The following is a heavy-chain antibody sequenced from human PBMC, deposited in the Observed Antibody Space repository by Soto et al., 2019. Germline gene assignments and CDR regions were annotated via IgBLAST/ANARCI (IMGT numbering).Heavy chain of an antibody. CDR1: GGSISSGGYY. D-gene: IGHD1-1*01. V-gene: IGHV4-31*03. J-gene: IGHJ6*02. Sequence: SETLSLTCTVSGGSISSGGYYWSWIRQHPGKGLEWIGYIYYSWSTYYNPSLKSRVTISVDTSKNQFSLKLSSVTAADTAVYYCATGKGGGLHPSHYYYYYGMDVWGQGTTVTVSS. CDR2: IYYSWST. CDR3: ATGKGGGLHPSHYYYYYGMDV.